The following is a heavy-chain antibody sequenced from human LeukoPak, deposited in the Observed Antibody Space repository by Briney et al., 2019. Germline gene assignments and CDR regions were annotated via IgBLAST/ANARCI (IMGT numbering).Heavy chain of an antibody. D-gene: IGHD3-10*01. CDR3: ARDLLRGYYGSGSYNYYYYGMDV. V-gene: IGHV4-38-2*02. CDR2: IYHSGST. CDR1: GYSISSGYY. Sequence: SETLSLTCTVSGYSISSGYYWGWIRQPPGKGLEWIGSIYHSGSTYYNPSLKSRVTISVDTSKNQFSLKLSSVTAADTAVYYCARDLLRGYYGSGSYNYYYYGMDVWGQGTTVTVSS. J-gene: IGHJ6*02.